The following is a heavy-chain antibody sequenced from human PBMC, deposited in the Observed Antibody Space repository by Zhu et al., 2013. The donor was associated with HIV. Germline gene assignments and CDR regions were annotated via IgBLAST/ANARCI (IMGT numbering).Heavy chain of an antibody. CDR1: GGTFSSYA. CDR3: ARDLTGSHPTDDFWSMVGGMDV. CDR2: IIPIFGTA. V-gene: IGHV1-69*01. D-gene: IGHD3-3*01. J-gene: IGHJ6*01. Sequence: QVQLVQSGAEVKKPGSSVKVSCKASGGTFSSYAISWVRQAPGQGLEWMGGIIPIFGTANYAQKFQGRVTITADESTSTAYMELSSLRSEDTAVYYCARDLTGSHPTDDFWSMVGGMDVWGPRDHGHRLL.